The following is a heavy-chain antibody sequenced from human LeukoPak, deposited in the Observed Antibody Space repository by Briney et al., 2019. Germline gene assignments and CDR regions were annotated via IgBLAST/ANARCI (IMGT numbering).Heavy chain of an antibody. CDR3: ARVSSGYDNWFDP. CDR2: ISSSGSTI. J-gene: IGHJ5*02. D-gene: IGHD5-12*01. V-gene: IGHV3-11*01. CDR1: GFTFGDYA. Sequence: GGSLRLSCTASGFTFGDYAMSWIRQAPGKGLEWVSYISSSGSTIYYADSVKGRFTISRDNAKNSLYLQMNSLRAEDTAVYYCARVSSGYDNWFDPWGQGTLVTVSS.